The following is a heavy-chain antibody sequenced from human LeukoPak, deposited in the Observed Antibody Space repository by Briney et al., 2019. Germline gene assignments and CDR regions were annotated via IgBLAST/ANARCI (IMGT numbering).Heavy chain of an antibody. CDR3: ARGGYYDILTGYYPFDY. Sequence: PSETLSLTCAVYGGSFSGYYWSWIRQPPGKGLEWIGEINHSGSTNYNPSLKSRVTISVDTSKNQFSLKLSSVTAADTAVYYCARGGYYDILTGYYPFDYWGQGTLATVSS. CDR2: INHSGST. V-gene: IGHV4-34*01. CDR1: GGSFSGYY. J-gene: IGHJ4*02. D-gene: IGHD3-9*01.